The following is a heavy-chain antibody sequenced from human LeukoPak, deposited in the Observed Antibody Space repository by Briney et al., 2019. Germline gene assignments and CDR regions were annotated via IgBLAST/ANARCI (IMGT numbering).Heavy chain of an antibody. CDR3: ARDLYNDYDAFDI. D-gene: IGHD3-16*01. J-gene: IGHJ3*02. CDR1: GYTFTSYY. Sequence: ASVKVSCKTSGYTFTSYYMHWVRQAPGQGLEWMGIINPSGGSTSYAQKFQGRVTMTRDMSTSTVYMELSSLRSEDTAVYYCARDLYNDYDAFDIWDQGTMVTVSS. V-gene: IGHV1-46*01. CDR2: INPSGGST.